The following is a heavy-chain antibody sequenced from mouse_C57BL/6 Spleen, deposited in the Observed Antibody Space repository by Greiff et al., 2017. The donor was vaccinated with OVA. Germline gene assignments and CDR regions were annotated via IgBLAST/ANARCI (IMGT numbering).Heavy chain of an antibody. V-gene: IGHV1-19*01. CDR3: ARGTGTDWYFDV. J-gene: IGHJ1*03. Sequence: VQLQQSGPVLVKPGASVKMSCKASGYTFTDYYMNWVKQSHGKSLEWIGVINPYNGGTSYNQKFKGKATLTVDKSSSTAYMELNSLTSEDSAVYYWARGTGTDWYFDVWGTGTTVTVSS. CDR1: GYTFTDYY. CDR2: INPYNGGT. D-gene: IGHD4-1*01.